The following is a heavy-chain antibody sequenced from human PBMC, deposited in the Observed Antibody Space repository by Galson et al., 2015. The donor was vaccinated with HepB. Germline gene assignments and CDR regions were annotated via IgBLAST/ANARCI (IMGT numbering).Heavy chain of an antibody. Sequence: SLRLSCAASGFTFSDYYMSWIRQAPGKGLEWISYITSTSRTVWYADSVKGRLTIPRDNTGDSLFLEINSLRVDDTAVYYCATYDRGAFHLWGQGTTVTVS. CDR1: GFTFSDYY. V-gene: IGHV3-11*01. CDR2: ITSTSRTV. CDR3: ATYDRGAFHL. D-gene: IGHD3-3*01. J-gene: IGHJ3*01.